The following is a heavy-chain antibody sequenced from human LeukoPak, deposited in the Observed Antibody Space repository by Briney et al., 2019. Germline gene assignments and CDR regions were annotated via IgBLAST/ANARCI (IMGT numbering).Heavy chain of an antibody. J-gene: IGHJ4*02. D-gene: IGHD4-17*01. V-gene: IGHV3-23*01. CDR1: GFTFSSYA. Sequence: GGSLRLSCAASGFTFSSYAMSWVRQAPGKGLEWISAISGSGGSTYYADSVKGRFTISRDNSKNTLYLQMNSLRAEDTAVYYCAKDLSYGENYFDYWGQGTLVTVSS. CDR2: ISGSGGST. CDR3: AKDLSYGENYFDY.